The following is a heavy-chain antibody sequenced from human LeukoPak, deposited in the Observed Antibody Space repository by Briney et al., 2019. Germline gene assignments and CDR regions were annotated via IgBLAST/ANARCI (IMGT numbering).Heavy chain of an antibody. J-gene: IGHJ4*02. CDR1: GYSFPTYW. CDR3: ARPPSRGYSSSFEY. CDR2: IYPDESNI. V-gene: IGHV5-51*01. Sequence: GESLKTSCKGSGYSFPTYWIAWVRQMPGKGLEWMGIIYPDESNIRYSPSFQGQVTISADKSHSTAYFQWSSLKASDTAMYYCARPPSRGYSSSFEYWGQGTLVTVSS. D-gene: IGHD2-2*03.